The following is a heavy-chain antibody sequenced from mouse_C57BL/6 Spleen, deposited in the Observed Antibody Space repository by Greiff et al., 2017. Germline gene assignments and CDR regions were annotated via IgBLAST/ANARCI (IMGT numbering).Heavy chain of an antibody. D-gene: IGHD1-1*01. V-gene: IGHV1-26*01. CDR3: SRYGSSLRRYFDV. Sequence: VQLQQSGPELVKPGASVKISCKASGYTFTDYYMNWVKQSHGKSLEWIGDINPNNGGTSYNQKFKGKATLTVDKSSSTAYMELRSLTSEDSAVYYCSRYGSSLRRYFDVWGTGTTVTVSS. CDR1: GYTFTDYY. J-gene: IGHJ1*03. CDR2: INPNNGGT.